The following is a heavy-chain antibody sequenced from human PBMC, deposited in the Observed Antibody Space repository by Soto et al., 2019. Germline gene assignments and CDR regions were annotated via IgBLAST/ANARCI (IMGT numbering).Heavy chain of an antibody. CDR3: AMPLVIRAGYYYGMDV. Sequence: WSLRLSCAASGFTVSSNYMSWVRQAPGKGLEWVSVIYSGGSTYYADSVKGRFTISRDNSKNTLYLQMNSLRAEDTAMYYCAMPLVIRAGYYYGMDVWGQGTTVTVSS. CDR2: IYSGGST. J-gene: IGHJ6*02. V-gene: IGHV3-53*01. CDR1: GFTVSSNY. D-gene: IGHD3-9*01.